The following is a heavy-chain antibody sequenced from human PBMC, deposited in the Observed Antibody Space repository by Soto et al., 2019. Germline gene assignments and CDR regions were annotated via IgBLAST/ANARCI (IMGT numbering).Heavy chain of an antibody. J-gene: IGHJ6*02. D-gene: IGHD1-7*01. CDR2: ISPYNGRT. Sequence: QVQLVQSGAEVEKAGASVKVSCKASGYSFTGYCIAWVRQVPGQGPEWMGWISPYNGRTNYVQNFQGRVVMTTDTSTKIVYLELRRLRSDDTAMYYCGRCGTDRSAFDVWGQGTPVTVSS. CDR1: GYSFTGYC. V-gene: IGHV1-18*01. CDR3: GRCGTDRSAFDV.